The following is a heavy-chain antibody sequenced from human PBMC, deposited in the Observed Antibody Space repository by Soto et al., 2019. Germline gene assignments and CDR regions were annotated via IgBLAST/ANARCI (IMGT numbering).Heavy chain of an antibody. CDR2: IYYSGST. CDR1: GGSISSYY. D-gene: IGHD1-1*01. CDR3: ARDGKAQHRFGY. Sequence: PSETLSLTCTVYGGSISSYYWSWIRQPPGKGLEWSGYIYYSGSTNYNPSLKSRVTISVDTSKNQFSLKLSSVTAADTAVYYCARDGKAQHRFGYWGQGTLVTVAS. V-gene: IGHV4-59*01. J-gene: IGHJ4*02.